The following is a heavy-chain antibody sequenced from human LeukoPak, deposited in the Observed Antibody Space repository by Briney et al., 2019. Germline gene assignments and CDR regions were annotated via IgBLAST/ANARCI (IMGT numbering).Heavy chain of an antibody. Sequence: PSETLSLTCTFSGGSITSYYWSWIRQPAGKGLEWIGRIHTSGSTNYNPSLRSRVTMSVDTSKNQFSLKLSPVTAADTAVYYCARAGSTGDAFDIWGQGTMVTVSS. V-gene: IGHV4-4*07. J-gene: IGHJ3*02. CDR3: ARAGSTGDAFDI. CDR1: GGSITSYY. D-gene: IGHD1-26*01. CDR2: IHTSGST.